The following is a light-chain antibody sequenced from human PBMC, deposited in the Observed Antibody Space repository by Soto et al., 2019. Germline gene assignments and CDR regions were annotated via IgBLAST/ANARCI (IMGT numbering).Light chain of an antibody. Sequence: QSALTQPPSASGSPGQSVTISCTGTSSDVGGYNYVSWYQQHPGKAPKLMIYEVSKRPSGVPDRFSGSKSGNTASLTVSGLQAEDEADYYCSSYAGSNNPPHVVFGGGTKLTVL. CDR3: SSYAGSNNPPHVV. J-gene: IGLJ2*01. CDR2: EVS. V-gene: IGLV2-8*01. CDR1: SSDVGGYNY.